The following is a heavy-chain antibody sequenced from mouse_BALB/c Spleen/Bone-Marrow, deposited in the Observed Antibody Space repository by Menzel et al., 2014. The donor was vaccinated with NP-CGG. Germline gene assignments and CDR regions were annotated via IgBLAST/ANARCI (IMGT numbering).Heavy chain of an antibody. CDR1: GYTLTDYY. D-gene: IGHD1-1*01. J-gene: IGHJ4*01. CDR2: IYPGSGNT. V-gene: IGHV1-77*01. CDR3: AKGGYGSSYVRYYAMDY. Sequence: VQLQQSGAELARPGASVKLSCKASGYTLTDYYINWVKQRTGQGLEWIGEIYPGSGNTYYNEKFKGKATLTADKSSSTAYMQLSSLTSEDSAVYFCAKGGYGSSYVRYYAMDYWGQGTSVTVSS.